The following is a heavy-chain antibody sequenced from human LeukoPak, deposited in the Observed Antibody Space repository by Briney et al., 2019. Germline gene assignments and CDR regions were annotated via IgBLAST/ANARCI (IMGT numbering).Heavy chain of an antibody. Sequence: EASVKVSCKASGYTFTGYYMHWVRQAPGQGLEWVGWINPNSGGTNYAQKFQGRVTMTRDTSISTAYMELSRLRSDDTAVYYCARELYSVSTGDAFDIWGQGTMVTVSS. CDR1: GYTFTGYY. J-gene: IGHJ3*02. D-gene: IGHD1-26*01. V-gene: IGHV1-2*02. CDR3: ARELYSVSTGDAFDI. CDR2: INPNSGGT.